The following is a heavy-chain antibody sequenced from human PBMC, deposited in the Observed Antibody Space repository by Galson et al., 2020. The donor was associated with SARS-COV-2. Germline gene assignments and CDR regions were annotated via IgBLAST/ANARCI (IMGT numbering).Heavy chain of an antibody. V-gene: IGHV3-15*01. D-gene: IGHD1-26*01. Sequence: GGSLRLSCAASGFTFTNAWMSWVRQAPGKGLEWVGRIKSKTDGGTTDYAAPVKGRFTVSRDDSKNTLYLQMNSLKTEDTAVYYCTTFVVGATYGSWINCWGQGTLVTVSS. CDR3: TTFVVGATYGSWINC. J-gene: IGHJ4*02. CDR2: IKSKTDGGTT. CDR1: GFTFTNAW.